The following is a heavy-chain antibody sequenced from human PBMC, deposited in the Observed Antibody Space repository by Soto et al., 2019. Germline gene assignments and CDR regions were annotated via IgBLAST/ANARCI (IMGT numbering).Heavy chain of an antibody. J-gene: IGHJ6*02. CDR2: IHYSGSV. D-gene: IGHD2-21*02. CDR3: VREDDGGDRDYYGLDV. V-gene: IGHV4-30-4*01. CDR1: GGSISVEHYH. Sequence: QVQLKESDPGLVRPSQTLSPTCTVSGGSISVEHYHWTWIRQPPGKGLEWIGYIHYSGSVYYNPSLQSRLSMSVDTSKNLFSLKLASVTAADTAVYFCVREDDGGDRDYYGLDVWGQGTTVTVSS.